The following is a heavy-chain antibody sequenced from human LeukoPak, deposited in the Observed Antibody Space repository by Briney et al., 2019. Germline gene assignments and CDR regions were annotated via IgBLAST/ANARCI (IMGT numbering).Heavy chain of an antibody. V-gene: IGHV3-30*04. J-gene: IGHJ6*03. D-gene: IGHD4-17*01. Sequence: QSGGSLRLSCAASGFTFSTYAMHWVRQAPGKGLEWVAVISYDGSDKSYADSVKGRFTISRDNAKNSLYLQMNSLRAEDTAVYYCARLTTVTNYYYYYMDVWGKGTTVTISS. CDR3: ARLTTVTNYYYYYMDV. CDR1: GFTFSTYA. CDR2: ISYDGSDK.